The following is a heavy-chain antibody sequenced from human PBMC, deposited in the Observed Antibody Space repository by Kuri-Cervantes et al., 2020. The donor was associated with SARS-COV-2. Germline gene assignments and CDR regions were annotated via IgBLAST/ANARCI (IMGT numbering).Heavy chain of an antibody. D-gene: IGHD1-1*01. CDR3: ARENWNYFDY. CDR1: GASISGNY. Sequence: ESLKISCTVSGASISGNYWTWIRQSPGEGLEWIAYIHYNGDPSYNPFFKSRVTISVDRSMNQFSLKLYSLTAADTAVYYCARENWNYFDYWGQGTLVTVSS. V-gene: IGHV4-59*01. CDR2: IHYNGDP. J-gene: IGHJ4*02.